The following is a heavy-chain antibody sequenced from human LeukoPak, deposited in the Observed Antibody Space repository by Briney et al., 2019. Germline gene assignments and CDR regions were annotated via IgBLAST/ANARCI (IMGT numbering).Heavy chain of an antibody. J-gene: IGHJ4*02. V-gene: IGHV1-18*01. CDR3: ARAESPYYLAAENY. Sequence: ASVKVSCKASGYSFTSYGISWVRQAPGQELEWMGWISAYNGNTKYAQKLQGRVTMTTDTSTSTAYMELRSLRSDDTAVYYCARAESPYYLAAENYWGEGTLVTVSS. CDR2: ISAYNGNT. CDR1: GYSFTSYG. D-gene: IGHD6-13*01.